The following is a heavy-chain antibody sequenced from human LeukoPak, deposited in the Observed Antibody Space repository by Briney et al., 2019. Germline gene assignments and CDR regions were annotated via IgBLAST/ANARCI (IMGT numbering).Heavy chain of an antibody. CDR1: GGSISSYY. CDR2: IHYSGNT. D-gene: IGHD6-13*01. CDR3: ARHQGYASSWYADY. Sequence: SETLSLTCTVSGGSISSYYWSWVRQPPGKGLGWIAYIHYSGNTNYNPSLKSRVTISADTSKNQLSQQLSSVTAADTAVYYCARHQGYASSWYADYWGQGALVTVSS. J-gene: IGHJ4*02. V-gene: IGHV4-59*08.